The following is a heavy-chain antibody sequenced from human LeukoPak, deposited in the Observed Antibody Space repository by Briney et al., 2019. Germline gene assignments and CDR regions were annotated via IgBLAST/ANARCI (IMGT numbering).Heavy chain of an antibody. D-gene: IGHD3-22*01. CDR1: GGSISSSSYY. J-gene: IGHJ3*02. V-gene: IGHV4-39*07. CDR3: ARAVYDSSGYDTFDI. Sequence: KPSETLSLTCTVSGGSISSSSYYWGWIRQPPGKGLEWIGSIYYSGSTYYNPSLKSRVTISVDTSKNQFSLKVTSVTAADTAVYYCARAVYDSSGYDTFDIWGQGTMVTVSS. CDR2: IYYSGST.